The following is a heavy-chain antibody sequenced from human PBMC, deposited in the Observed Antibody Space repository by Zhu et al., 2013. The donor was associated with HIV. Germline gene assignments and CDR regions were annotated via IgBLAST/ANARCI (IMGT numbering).Heavy chain of an antibody. D-gene: IGHD2-2*02. J-gene: IGHJ4*02. V-gene: IGHV1-18*01. CDR1: GYTFTSYG. Sequence: QVQLCSLELSEKPGASVKVSCKASGYTFTSYGISWVRQAPGQGLEWMGWISTYNGNTNYPQKLQGRVTMTTDTSTSTAYMELKSLRSDDTAVYYCARDRSTCSSTTCYNYLDYWGQGTLVTVSS. CDR3: ARDRSTCSSTTCYNYLDY. CDR2: ISTYNGNT.